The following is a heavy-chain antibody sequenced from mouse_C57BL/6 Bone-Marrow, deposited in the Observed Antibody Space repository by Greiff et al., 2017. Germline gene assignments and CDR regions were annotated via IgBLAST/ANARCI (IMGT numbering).Heavy chain of an antibody. J-gene: IGHJ1*03. V-gene: IGHV5-9*01. CDR2: LSGGGGNT. CDR3: SRQVTTVLATKYFDV. D-gene: IGHD1-1*01. Sequence: EVKLVESGGGLVKPGGSLKLSCAASGFTFSSSTMSWVRQTPEKRLQWVAALSGGGGNTYYPDRVKGRFTISRDNDKNILYLQMSSLRPEDTALYYCSRQVTTVLATKYFDVWGTGTTVTVSS. CDR1: GFTFSSST.